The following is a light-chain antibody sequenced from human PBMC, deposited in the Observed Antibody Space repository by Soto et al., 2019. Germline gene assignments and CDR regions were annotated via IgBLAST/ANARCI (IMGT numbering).Light chain of an antibody. CDR1: SSNIGSYY. Sequence: QSVLTQPPSASGPPGQRVTISCFGSSSNIGSYYVYWYQQLPGTAPKLLIYRNSQRPSGVPDRFSGSKSGTSASLAISGLRSEDEADYYCAAWDDSLSVLFGGGTKLTVL. V-gene: IGLV1-47*01. CDR2: RNS. CDR3: AAWDDSLSVL. J-gene: IGLJ2*01.